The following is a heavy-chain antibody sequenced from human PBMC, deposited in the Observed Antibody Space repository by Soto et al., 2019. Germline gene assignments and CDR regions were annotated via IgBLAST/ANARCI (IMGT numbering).Heavy chain of an antibody. D-gene: IGHD6-13*01. Sequence: GGSLRLSCAASGFTFSDHYMDWVRQAPGKGLEWVGRTRNKANSYTTEYAASVKGRFTISRDDSKNSLYLQMNSLKTEDTAVYYCASGTGYSSSLDAFDIWGQGTMVTVSS. CDR2: TRNKANSYTT. CDR1: GFTFSDHY. V-gene: IGHV3-72*01. J-gene: IGHJ3*02. CDR3: ASGTGYSSSLDAFDI.